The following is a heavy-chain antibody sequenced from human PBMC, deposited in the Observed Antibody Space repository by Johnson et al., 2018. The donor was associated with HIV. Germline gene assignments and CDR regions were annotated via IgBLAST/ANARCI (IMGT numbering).Heavy chain of an antibody. D-gene: IGHD3-22*01. CDR1: GFTFSSYD. J-gene: IGHJ3*02. CDR2: IGTAGDT. Sequence: VQLVESGVGLVQPGGSLRLSCAASGFTFSSYDMHWVRQATGKGLEWVSAIGTAGDTYYPGSVKGRFTISRENAKNSLYLQMNILRAGDTAVYYCARGLSSGYCVYAFDIWGQGTMVTVSS. V-gene: IGHV3-13*01. CDR3: ARGLSSGYCVYAFDI.